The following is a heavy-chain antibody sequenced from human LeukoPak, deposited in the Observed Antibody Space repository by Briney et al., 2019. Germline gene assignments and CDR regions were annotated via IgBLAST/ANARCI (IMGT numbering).Heavy chain of an antibody. J-gene: IGHJ4*02. CDR1: GFTFSSNW. D-gene: IGHD1-26*01. V-gene: IGHV3-7*03. Sequence: GGSLRLSCATSGFTFSSNWMSWVRHAPGRGLEWVANIKPDGSAEYYAASVKGRFTVSRDNAKNSLYLQMDSLRAEDTAVYYCAKGGKWDVTPFDYWGQGTLVTVSS. CDR2: IKPDGSAE. CDR3: AKGGKWDVTPFDY.